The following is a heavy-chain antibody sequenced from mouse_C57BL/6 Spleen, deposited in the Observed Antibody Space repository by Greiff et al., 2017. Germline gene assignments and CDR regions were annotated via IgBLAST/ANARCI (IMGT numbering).Heavy chain of an antibody. J-gene: IGHJ2*01. CDR1: GYAFSSSW. Sequence: QVQLQQSGPELVKPGASVKISCKASGYAFSSSWMNWVKQRPGKGLEWIGRIYPGDGDTNYNGKFKGKATLTADKSSSTAYMQLSSLTSEDSAVYFCARSVVATHYFDYWGQGTTLTVSS. V-gene: IGHV1-82*01. CDR2: IYPGDGDT. D-gene: IGHD1-1*01. CDR3: ARSVVATHYFDY.